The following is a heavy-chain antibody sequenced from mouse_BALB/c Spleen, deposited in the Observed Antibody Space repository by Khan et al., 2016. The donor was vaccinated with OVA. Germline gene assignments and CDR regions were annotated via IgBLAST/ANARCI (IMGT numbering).Heavy chain of an antibody. CDR1: GDSITTGY. CDR3: ARSTYRYAFVY. Sequence: EVQLQESGPSLVKPSQTLSLTCSVTGDSITTGYWNWIRKFPGNKLEYMGYIIYTGYTYYNPSLKSRISINRHTYNNQYYLQLNSVTDEDTATYYCARSTYRYAFVYWGQGTLVTVSA. J-gene: IGHJ3*01. D-gene: IGHD2-14*01. CDR2: IIYTGYT. V-gene: IGHV3-8*02.